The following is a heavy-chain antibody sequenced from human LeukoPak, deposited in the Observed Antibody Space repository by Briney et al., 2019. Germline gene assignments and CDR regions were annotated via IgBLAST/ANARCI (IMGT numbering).Heavy chain of an antibody. CDR1: GGTFSSYA. J-gene: IGHJ6*02. V-gene: IGHV1-69*13. CDR2: IIPIFGTA. CDR3: ARVGYYGSGSYYIGQYYYGMDV. Sequence: GASVTVSCTASGGTFSSYAISWVRQAPGQGLEWMGGIIPIFGTANYAQKFQGRVTITADESTSTAYMELSSLRSEDTAVYYCARVGYYGSGSYYIGQYYYGMDVWGQGTTVTVSS. D-gene: IGHD3-10*01.